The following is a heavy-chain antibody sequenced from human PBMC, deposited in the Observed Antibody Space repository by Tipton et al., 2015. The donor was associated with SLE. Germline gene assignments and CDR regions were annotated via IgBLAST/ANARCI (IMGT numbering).Heavy chain of an antibody. CDR2: INHSGST. V-gene: IGHV4-34*01. J-gene: IGHJ6*03. CDR1: GGSFSGYY. D-gene: IGHD1-26*01. CDR3: ARGGLGVSYYYYMDV. Sequence: TLSLTCAVYGGSFSGYYWSWIRQPPGKGLEWIGEINHSGSTNYNPSLNSRVTISVDTSKNQFSLKLSSVTAADTAVYYRARGGLGVSYYYYMDVWGKGTTVTVSS.